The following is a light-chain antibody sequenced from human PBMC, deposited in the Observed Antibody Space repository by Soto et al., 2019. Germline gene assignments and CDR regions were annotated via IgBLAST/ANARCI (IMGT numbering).Light chain of an antibody. CDR1: QKVHML. CDR2: AAT. J-gene: IGKJ3*01. CDR3: HQAQTFPYT. Sequence: IQMTQSPSSISASVGDRVTITCRASQKVHMLLAWYQQRPGQAPKLLVCAATSLHDGVSSRFSGSGSGTEFTLSINSLQPDDSATYYCHQAQTFPYTFGPGTKV. V-gene: IGKV1D-12*01.